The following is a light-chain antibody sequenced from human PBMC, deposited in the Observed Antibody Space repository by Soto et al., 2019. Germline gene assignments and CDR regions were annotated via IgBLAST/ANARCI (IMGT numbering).Light chain of an antibody. V-gene: IGLV3-9*01. CDR1: NIGSKS. J-gene: IGLJ2*01. CDR3: QVWDSTTAVL. Sequence: SSELTQPLSVSVALGQTARITCGGSNIGSKSVHWYQKRPGQAPVVVMYRDYHRPSEIPERFSGSNSGNTATLTISRAQAGDEADYYCQVWDSTTAVLFGGGTKVTVL. CDR2: RDY.